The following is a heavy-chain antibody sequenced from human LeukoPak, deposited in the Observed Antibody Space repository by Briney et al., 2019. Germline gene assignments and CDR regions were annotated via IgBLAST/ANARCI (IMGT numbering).Heavy chain of an antibody. CDR1: GYTFTGYY. V-gene: IGHV1-2*06. J-gene: IGHJ4*02. Sequence: ASVKASCKASGYTFTGYYMHWVRQAPGQGLEWMGRINPKSGGTIYEQSIQDRGTGTRELSISTVYMELSRLRCDDTAVYYCARGRVDGNDYVGEIDYGGQGTLVTVPS. D-gene: IGHD3-10*02. CDR2: INPKSGGT. CDR3: ARGRVDGNDYVGEIDY.